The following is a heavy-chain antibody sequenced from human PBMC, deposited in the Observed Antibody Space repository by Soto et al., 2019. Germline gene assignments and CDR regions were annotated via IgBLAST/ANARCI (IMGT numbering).Heavy chain of an antibody. J-gene: IGHJ6*02. D-gene: IGHD2-15*01. CDR2: IGAYNGNT. Sequence: QVQLVQSGAEVKKPGASVKVSCTASGYTFTSYGISWVRQAPGQGLEWMGWIGAYNGNTNYAQKVQGRVTMTTDTSTSTIYRDLRSLTSDDTAVYYCARVRAELGYCSGASCLPYYYGMDVWGQGTTVTVSS. V-gene: IGHV1-18*04. CDR1: GYTFTSYG. CDR3: ARVRAELGYCSGASCLPYYYGMDV.